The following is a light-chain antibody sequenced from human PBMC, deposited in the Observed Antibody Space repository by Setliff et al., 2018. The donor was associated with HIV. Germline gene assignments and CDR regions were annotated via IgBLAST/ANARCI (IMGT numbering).Light chain of an antibody. CDR2: QAT. V-gene: IGLV2-23*01. CDR3: CSNTGSNTYV. J-gene: IGLJ1*01. CDR1: SSDIGRYNL. Sequence: QFVLAQPASVSGSPGQSITISCTGTSSDIGRYNLVSWYQQYPGKAPKLMIYQATKRPSGVSNRFSGSKSGNTASLTISGLQAEDEADYYCCSNTGSNTYVFGSGTKVTV.